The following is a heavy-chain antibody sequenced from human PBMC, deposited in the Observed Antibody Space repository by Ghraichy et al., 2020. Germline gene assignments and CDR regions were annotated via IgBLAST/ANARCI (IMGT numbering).Heavy chain of an antibody. D-gene: IGHD2-2*01. CDR3: ARGEIVVVPAAKYNWFDP. V-gene: IGHV4-34*01. CDR2: INHSGST. Sequence: SETLSLTCAVYGGSFSGYYWSWIRQPPGKGLEWIGEINHSGSTNYNPSLKSRVTISVDTSKNQFSLKLSSVTAADTAVYYCARGEIVVVPAAKYNWFDPWGQGTLVTVSS. CDR1: GGSFSGYY. J-gene: IGHJ5*02.